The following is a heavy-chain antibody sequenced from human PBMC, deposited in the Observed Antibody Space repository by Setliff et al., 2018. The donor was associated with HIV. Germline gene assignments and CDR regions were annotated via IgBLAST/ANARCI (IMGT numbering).Heavy chain of an antibody. CDR3: GGMSGYYDY. CDR1: GFTFTNYW. CDR2: IKYDGSEK. V-gene: IGHV3-7*01. J-gene: IGHJ4*02. Sequence: GGSLRLSCAASGFTFTNYWMSWVRQAPGEGLEWVANIKYDGSEKYYVDSVKGRFTISRDNAKNSLYLQMNSLRVEDTAVYYCGGMSGYYDYWGQGTLVTVSS. D-gene: IGHD3-3*01.